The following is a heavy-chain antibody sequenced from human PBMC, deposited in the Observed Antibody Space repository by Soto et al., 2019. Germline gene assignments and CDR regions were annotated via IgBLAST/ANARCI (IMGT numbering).Heavy chain of an antibody. V-gene: IGHV3-30*18. CDR3: AKDRLVAVAPRYYYYGIEV. J-gene: IGHJ6*02. D-gene: IGHD6-19*01. CDR1: GFTFSSYG. Sequence: QVQLVESGGGVVQPGRSLRLSCAASGFTFSSYGMHWVRQAPGKGLEWVAVISYDGSNKYYADSVKGRFTISRDNSKNTLYLQMNSQRAEDTAVYYCAKDRLVAVAPRYYYYGIEVWGQGTTVSVS. CDR2: ISYDGSNK.